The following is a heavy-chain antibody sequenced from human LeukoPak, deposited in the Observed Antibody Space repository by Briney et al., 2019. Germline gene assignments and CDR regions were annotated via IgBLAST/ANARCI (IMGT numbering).Heavy chain of an antibody. D-gene: IGHD3-10*01. V-gene: IGHV3-74*01. CDR1: GFTFSSYW. Sequence: GGSLRLSCAASGFTFSSYWMHWVRQAPGKGLVWVSRINSDGRDTTYADSVKGRFTISRDNAKNTLYLQMNSLRDEDTAVYYCARDSFSGNYYKPLFDYWGQGTLVTVSS. J-gene: IGHJ4*02. CDR2: INSDGRDT. CDR3: ARDSFSGNYYKPLFDY.